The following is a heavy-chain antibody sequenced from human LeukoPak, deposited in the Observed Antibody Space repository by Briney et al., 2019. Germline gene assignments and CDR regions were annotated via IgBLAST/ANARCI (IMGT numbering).Heavy chain of an antibody. CDR1: GGSISRNNYY. Sequence: SETLSLTCTVSGGSISRNNYYWGWIRQPPGKGLEWIGSIYYSGSTYNNPSLKSRVTISVDTSKNQFSLKLSSVTAADTAVYYCARGSRGYYYYYYMDVWGKGTTVTVSS. CDR3: ARGSRGYYYYYYMDV. V-gene: IGHV4-39*07. J-gene: IGHJ6*03. CDR2: IYYSGST.